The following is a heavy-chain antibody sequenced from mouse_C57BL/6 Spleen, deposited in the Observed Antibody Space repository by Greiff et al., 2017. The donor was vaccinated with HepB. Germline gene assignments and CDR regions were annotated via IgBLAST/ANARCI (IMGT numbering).Heavy chain of an antibody. CDR1: GFNIKDYY. CDR2: IDPEDGET. V-gene: IGHV14-2*01. D-gene: IGHD1-1*01. Sequence: EVKLVESGAELVKPGASVKLSCTASGFNIKDYYMHWVKQRTEQGLEWIGRIDPEDGETKYAPKFQGKATITADTSSNTAYLQLSSLTSEDTAVYYCARSLYYYGSSHFAYWGQGTLVTVSA. J-gene: IGHJ3*01. CDR3: ARSLYYYGSSHFAY.